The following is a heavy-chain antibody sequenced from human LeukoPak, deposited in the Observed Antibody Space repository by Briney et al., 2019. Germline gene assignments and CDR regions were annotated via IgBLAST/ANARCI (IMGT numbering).Heavy chain of an antibody. D-gene: IGHD1-26*01. Sequence: SETLSLTCTVSGGSISSYYWSWIRQPAGKGLEWIGRIYTSGSTNYNPSLKSRVTMSVDTSKNQFSLRLSSVTAADTAVCYCAGSYSGNYYVFDYWGQGTLVTVSS. V-gene: IGHV4-4*07. J-gene: IGHJ4*02. CDR1: GGSISSYY. CDR3: AGSYSGNYYVFDY. CDR2: IYTSGST.